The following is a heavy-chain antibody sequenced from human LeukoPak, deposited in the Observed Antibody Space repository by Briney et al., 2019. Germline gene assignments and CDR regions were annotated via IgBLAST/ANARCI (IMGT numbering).Heavy chain of an antibody. CDR2: ISSSGSYI. D-gene: IGHD3-10*01. V-gene: IGHV3-21*01. J-gene: IGHJ3*02. CDR1: RFTFSSYS. CDR3: ARDQGSITMVRGVIIGLAAFDI. Sequence: PGGSLRLSCAASRFTFSSYSMNWVRQAPGKGLEWVSSISSSGSYIYYADSVKGRFTISRDNAKNSLYLQMNSLRAEDTAVYYCARDQGSITMVRGVIIGLAAFDIWGQGTMVTVSS.